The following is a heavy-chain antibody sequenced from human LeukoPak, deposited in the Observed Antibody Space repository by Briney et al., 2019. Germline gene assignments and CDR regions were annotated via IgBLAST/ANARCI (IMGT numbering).Heavy chain of an antibody. CDR2: IWYDGSDK. CDR3: ARDGGGYCGGD. CDR1: GFTFSRHG. J-gene: IGHJ4*02. Sequence: GGSLRLSCAASGFTFSRHGMHWVRQAPGKGLEWVAVIWYDGSDKYYADSVKGRFTISRDNSKNTLYLQSNSLRAEDTAVYYCARDGGGYCGGDWGQGTLVTVSS. D-gene: IGHD2-21*01. V-gene: IGHV3-33*01.